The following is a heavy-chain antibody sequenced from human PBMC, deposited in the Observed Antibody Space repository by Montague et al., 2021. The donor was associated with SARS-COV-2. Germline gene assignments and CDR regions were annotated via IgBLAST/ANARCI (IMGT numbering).Heavy chain of an antibody. CDR3: SRATSVRGAVSWFDP. CDR2: INSNGGT. D-gene: IGHD3-10*01. J-gene: IGHJ5*02. V-gene: IGHV4-59*02. Sequence: SETLSLTCTVSGGSVSSNFWSFIRHPQGKGLEWIGYINSNGGTNDNPSLRSRLIMSVDTSKNQLSLQLRSMTPADTAVYFCSRATSVRGAVSWFDPWRQGILVTVSS. CDR1: GGSVSSNF.